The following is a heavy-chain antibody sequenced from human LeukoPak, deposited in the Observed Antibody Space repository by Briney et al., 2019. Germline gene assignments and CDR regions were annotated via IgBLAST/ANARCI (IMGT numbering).Heavy chain of an antibody. V-gene: IGHV3-23*01. J-gene: IGHJ6*02. CDR3: AKGRYGDYDMDV. D-gene: IGHD4-17*01. Sequence: GGSLRLSCAASGFTFRRYAMSWVRQAPGKGLEWVSAISGSGDSTYYADSVKGRFTISRDNSKNTLYLQMNSLRAEDTAVYYCAKGRYGDYDMDVWGQGTTVTVSS. CDR2: ISGSGDST. CDR1: GFTFRRYA.